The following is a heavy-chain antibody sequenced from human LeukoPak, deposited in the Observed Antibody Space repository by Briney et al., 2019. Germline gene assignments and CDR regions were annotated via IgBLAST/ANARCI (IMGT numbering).Heavy chain of an antibody. CDR3: ARFRRGLDY. Sequence: ASVKVSCKASGYTFTIYAMHWVRQAPGQRLEWMGWMNAGNGNTNYAQKLQGRVTMTTDTSTSTAYMELRSLRSDDTAVYYCARFRRGLDYWGQGTLVTVSS. D-gene: IGHD3-3*01. CDR1: GYTFTIYA. J-gene: IGHJ4*02. V-gene: IGHV1-3*01. CDR2: MNAGNGNT.